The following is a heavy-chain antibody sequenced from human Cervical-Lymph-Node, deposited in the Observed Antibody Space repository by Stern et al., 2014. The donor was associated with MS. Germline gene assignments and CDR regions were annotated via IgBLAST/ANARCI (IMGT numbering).Heavy chain of an antibody. CDR1: GFSLSTTGVG. J-gene: IGHJ5*02. Sequence: QVTLRESGPTLVNPTETLTLTCTFSGFSLSTTGVGVGWIRQPPGKALEWLALLFWDDDKRYSPSLKSRLTVTKDTSKNEVVLSMTNMDPEDTGTYYCAYGSDIWSGYRYDWFDPWGQGTLVTVSS. CDR3: AYGSDIWSGYRYDWFDP. CDR2: LFWDDDK. D-gene: IGHD3-3*01. V-gene: IGHV2-5*02.